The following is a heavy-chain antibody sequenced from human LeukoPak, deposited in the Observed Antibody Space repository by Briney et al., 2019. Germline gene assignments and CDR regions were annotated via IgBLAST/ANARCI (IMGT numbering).Heavy chain of an antibody. CDR2: ISYDGSNK. CDR3: ARDQRDYYDSSAPGDY. CDR1: GFTFSSYA. Sequence: GRSLRLSCAASGFTFSSYAMHWVRQAPGKGLEWVAVISYDGSNKYYADSVKGRFTISRDNSKNTLYLQMNSLRAEDTAVYYCARDQRDYYDSSAPGDYWGQGTLVTVSS. V-gene: IGHV3-30-3*01. D-gene: IGHD3-22*01. J-gene: IGHJ4*02.